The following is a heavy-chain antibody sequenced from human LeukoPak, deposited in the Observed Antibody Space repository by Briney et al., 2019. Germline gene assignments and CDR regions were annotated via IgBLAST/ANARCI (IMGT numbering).Heavy chain of an antibody. Sequence: PGGSLRLSCAASGFTFSSYAMSWVRQAPGKGLEWFSAISGSGGRTNYADAVKGRFTISRDNAKNTLFLQMNSLRVEDTAVYFCAKRGVVIRVILVGFHKEAYYFDSWGQGALVTVSS. V-gene: IGHV3-23*01. CDR3: AKRGVVIRVILVGFHKEAYYFDS. CDR2: ISGSGGRT. CDR1: GFTFSSYA. D-gene: IGHD3-22*01. J-gene: IGHJ4*02.